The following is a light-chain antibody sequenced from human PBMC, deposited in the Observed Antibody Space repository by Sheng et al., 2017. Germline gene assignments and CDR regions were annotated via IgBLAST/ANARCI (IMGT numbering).Light chain of an antibody. Sequence: EIVMTQSPATLSVSPGDRATLSCRAGQSVRSFLAWYQQKPGQAPRLLIYGASTGATGIPARFSGSGFGTEFTLTISSLQSDDSAVYYCQQYDKWPLSFGGGTKVEI. CDR2: GAS. V-gene: IGKV3-15*01. CDR1: QSVRSF. CDR3: QQYDKWPLS. J-gene: IGKJ4*01.